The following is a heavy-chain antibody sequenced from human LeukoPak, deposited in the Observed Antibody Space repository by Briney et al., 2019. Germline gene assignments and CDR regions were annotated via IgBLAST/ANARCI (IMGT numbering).Heavy chain of an antibody. CDR2: ISSSSSYI. CDR3: ARACDYSNYVVDY. CDR1: GFTFSSYS. V-gene: IGHV3-21*01. J-gene: IGHJ4*02. Sequence: GGSLRLSCAASGFTFSSYSMNWVRQAPGKGLEWVSSISSSSSYIYYADSVKGRFTISRDNAKNSLYLQMNSLRAEDTAVYYCARACDYSNYVVDYWGQGTLVTVSS. D-gene: IGHD4-11*01.